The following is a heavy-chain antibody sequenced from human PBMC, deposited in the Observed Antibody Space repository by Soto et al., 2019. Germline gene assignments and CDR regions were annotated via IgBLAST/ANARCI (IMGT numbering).Heavy chain of an antibody. CDR1: GYTFTSYG. CDR3: ASLLDYYGSGSPINRYGMDV. CDR2: ISAYNGNT. J-gene: IGHJ6*02. D-gene: IGHD3-10*01. V-gene: IGHV1-18*04. Sequence: QVQLVQSGAEVKKPGASVKVSCKASGYTFTSYGISWVRQAPGQGLEWMGWISAYNGNTNYAQKLQGRVTMTTDTSTSTAYMELRSLRSDDTAVYYCASLLDYYGSGSPINRYGMDVWGQGTTFTVSS.